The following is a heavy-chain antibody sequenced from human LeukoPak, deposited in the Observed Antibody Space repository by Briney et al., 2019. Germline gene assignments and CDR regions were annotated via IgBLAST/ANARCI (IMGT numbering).Heavy chain of an antibody. CDR3: ARVERGYQATDY. V-gene: IGHV1-46*01. Sequence: GASVKVSCKASGYIFTSNYMHWVRQAPGQGLEWMGIINPNGGSTTSAQRFQGRVTMTRDTSTSTIYMELSSLRSDDTAVYYCARVERGYQATDYWGQGTLVTVPS. CDR2: INPNGGST. J-gene: IGHJ4*02. D-gene: IGHD2-2*01. CDR1: GYIFTSNY.